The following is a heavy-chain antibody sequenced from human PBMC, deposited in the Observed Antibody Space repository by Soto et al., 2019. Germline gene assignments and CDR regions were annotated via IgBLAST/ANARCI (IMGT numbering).Heavy chain of an antibody. D-gene: IGHD5-12*01. CDR3: ATETIGTYSVLFAY. V-gene: IGHV1-46*01. J-gene: IGHJ1*01. CDR2: INPSTEAT. Sequence: ASVKVSCKASGFTLLNDYIHGLPRATGQGLGWMGMINPSTEATRYSQQLRGRVTVPWDTSTSTVYMELSSLRSEDRAVYLCATETIGTYSVLFAYXGQGALVTV. CDR1: GFTLLNDY.